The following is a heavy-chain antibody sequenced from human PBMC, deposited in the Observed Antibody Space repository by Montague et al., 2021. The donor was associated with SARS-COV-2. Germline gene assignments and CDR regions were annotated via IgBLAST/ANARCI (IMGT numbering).Heavy chain of an antibody. D-gene: IGHD3-10*01. V-gene: IGHV4-34*01. J-gene: IGHJ6*03. CDR2: INHGGST. CDR3: ARLRDGVVPSPILGVGPYFSYYYMDV. CDR1: GSSFSGYY. Sequence: SETLSLTCAVHGSSFSGYYWNWIRQSPGKGLEWIGEINHGGSTNYNPSLKSRLTISTDTSKNQFSLKLTSVAAADTAVYYCARLRDGVVPSPILGVGPYFSYYYMDVWGKGTTVTVSS.